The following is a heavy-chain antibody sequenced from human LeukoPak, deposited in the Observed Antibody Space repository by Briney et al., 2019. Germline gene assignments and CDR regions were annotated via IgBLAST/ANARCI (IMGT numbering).Heavy chain of an antibody. D-gene: IGHD6-25*01. V-gene: IGHV3-33*06. Sequence: PWGSLRLSCAASGFSFSSYGIHWVRQAPGKGLEWVAIIWCDGNNKYYADSVKGRFTISRDNSKDSLYLQMNSLRAEDTAVYHCAKFFAPSGGASGWTWTIDYWGQGTLVTVSS. CDR3: AKFFAPSGGASGWTWTIDY. J-gene: IGHJ4*02. CDR1: GFSFSSYG. CDR2: IWCDGNNK.